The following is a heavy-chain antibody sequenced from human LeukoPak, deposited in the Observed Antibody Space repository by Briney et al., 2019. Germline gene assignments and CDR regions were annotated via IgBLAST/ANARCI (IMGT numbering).Heavy chain of an antibody. CDR1: GFSLSSFA. V-gene: IGHV3-30-3*01. J-gene: IGHJ4*02. Sequence: GGSLRLSCAASGFSLSSFAMHWVRQAPGKGLEWVAVISNDGGNKYYADSVKGRFTVSRDNSKNTLYLQMNSLRAEDTAVYYCARAAVGPFEYWGQGTLVTVSS. CDR2: ISNDGGNK. CDR3: ARAAVGPFEY.